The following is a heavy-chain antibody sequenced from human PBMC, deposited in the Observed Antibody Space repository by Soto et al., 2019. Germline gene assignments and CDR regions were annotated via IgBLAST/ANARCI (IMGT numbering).Heavy chain of an antibody. Sequence: SETLSLTCTVSGGSISSSSYYWVWIRQPPGKGLEWIGSIYYSGSTYYNPSLKSRVTISVDTSKNQFSLKLSSVTAADTAVYYCARPVGYSSSSQDWFDPWGQGTLVTVS. J-gene: IGHJ5*02. CDR2: IYYSGST. D-gene: IGHD6-6*01. CDR3: ARPVGYSSSSQDWFDP. V-gene: IGHV4-39*01. CDR1: GGSISSSSYY.